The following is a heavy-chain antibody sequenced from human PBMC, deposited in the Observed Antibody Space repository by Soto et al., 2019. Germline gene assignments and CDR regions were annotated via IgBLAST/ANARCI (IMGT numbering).Heavy chain of an antibody. CDR1: GGTFSSYT. CDR3: ARTDLGYCSSTSCTAGWFDP. Sequence: QVQLVQSGAEVKKPGSSVKVSCKASGGTFSSYTISWVRQAPGQGLEWMGRIIPILGIANYAQKFQGRVTITADKSTSTAYMELSSLRSEDTAVYYCARTDLGYCSSTSCTAGWFDPWGQGTLVTVSS. J-gene: IGHJ5*02. V-gene: IGHV1-69*02. D-gene: IGHD2-2*01. CDR2: IIPILGIA.